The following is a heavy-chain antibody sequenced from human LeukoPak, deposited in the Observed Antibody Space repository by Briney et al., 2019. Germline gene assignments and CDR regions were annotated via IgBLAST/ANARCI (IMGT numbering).Heavy chain of an antibody. CDR1: GYTFTSYG. CDR3: ARVGIVGATNDFDY. V-gene: IGHV1-18*01. Sequence: ASVNVSCMASGYTFTSYGISWVRQAPGQGLEWMGWISAYNGNTNYAQKLQGRVTMTTDTPTSTAYMELRSLRSDDTAVYYCARVGIVGATNDFDYWGQGTLVTVSS. CDR2: ISAYNGNT. J-gene: IGHJ4*02. D-gene: IGHD1-26*01.